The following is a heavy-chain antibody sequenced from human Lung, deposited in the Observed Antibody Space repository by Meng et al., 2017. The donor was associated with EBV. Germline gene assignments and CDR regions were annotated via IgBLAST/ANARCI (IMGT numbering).Heavy chain of an antibody. Sequence: QRHLKEPGPVLVKPAQTLSLTCTVSGGSISSGGYYWSWIRQHPGKSLEWIGYIYYSGSTYYNPSLKSLVTISVDTSKNQFSLKLSSVTAADTAVYYCARVVAGRYNWFDPWGQGTLVTVSS. CDR2: IYYSGST. J-gene: IGHJ5*02. CDR3: ARVVAGRYNWFDP. CDR1: GGSISSGGYY. V-gene: IGHV4-31*01. D-gene: IGHD6-6*01.